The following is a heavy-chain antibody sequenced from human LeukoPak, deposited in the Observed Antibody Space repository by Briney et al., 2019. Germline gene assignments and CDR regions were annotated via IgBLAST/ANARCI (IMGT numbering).Heavy chain of an antibody. CDR1: GFTFSTYD. CDR2: IRH. J-gene: IGHJ4*02. Sequence: PGGSLRLSCAASGFTFSTYDMHWVRQAPGKGLEWVAFIRHDVNNKKHVDGNNEYYADSVKGRFTISRDNSKNTLYLQMNSLRAADTAVYYCASTDLNHAILSGYFESWGQGTLLTVSS. V-gene: IGHV3-30*02. D-gene: IGHD3-9*01. CDR3: ASTDLNHAILSGYFES.